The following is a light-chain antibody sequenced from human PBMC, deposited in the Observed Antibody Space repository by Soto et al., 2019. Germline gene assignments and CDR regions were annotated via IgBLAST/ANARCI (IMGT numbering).Light chain of an antibody. J-gene: IGLJ3*02. CDR3: SSYTAYTTLWV. V-gene: IGLV1-44*01. CDR2: SDD. CDR1: FSNIGDNT. Sequence: QSVLTQPPSASGTPGQRVTISCSGSFSNIGDNTVNWYQQVPGTAPKLLIYSDDQRPSGVPDRFSGSKSGTSASLAISGLQAEDEADYYCSSYTAYTTLWVFGGGTKLTVL.